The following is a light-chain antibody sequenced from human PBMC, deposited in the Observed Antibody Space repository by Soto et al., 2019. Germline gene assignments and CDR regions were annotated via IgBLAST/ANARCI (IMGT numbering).Light chain of an antibody. Sequence: DIQLTQSPSFLSASVGDRVTITCRASQDINTYLAWYQQKPGKAPKLLIFAASTLQNGVPSRFSGSGSGKEFTVTITSLQPEDFATYYCQQRKSYPITFGQVTRLEIK. CDR2: AAS. V-gene: IGKV1-9*01. CDR1: QDINTY. CDR3: QQRKSYPIT. J-gene: IGKJ5*01.